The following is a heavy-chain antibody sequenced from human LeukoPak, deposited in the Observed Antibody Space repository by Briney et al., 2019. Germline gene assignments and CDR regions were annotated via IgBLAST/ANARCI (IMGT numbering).Heavy chain of an antibody. CDR1: GFTFSDSW. D-gene: IGHD3-16*01. CDR3: ATYTHWVAGDV. CDR2: MNQDGSAK. J-gene: IGHJ6*02. Sequence: GGSLRLSCAASGFTFSDSWMSWVRQAPGKGLEWVANMNQDGSAKGYVDSVKGRFTISRDNARNSLYLQMSSLRPEDTAVYYCATYTHWVAGDVWGQGTTVTASS. V-gene: IGHV3-7*01.